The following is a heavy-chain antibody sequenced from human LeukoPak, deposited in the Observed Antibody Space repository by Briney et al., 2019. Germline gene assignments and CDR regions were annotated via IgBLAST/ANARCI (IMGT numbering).Heavy chain of an antibody. V-gene: IGHV4-39*07. CDR1: GGSIRSSYYY. CDR2: IYDSGST. Sequence: PSETLSLTCTVSGGSIRSSYYYWGWIRQPPGKGLEWIGSIYDSGSTYYNPSLKSRVTISVDSSKNQFSLKLTSVTAADTAVYYCATLGEYYDSSGYYYNWGQGTLVTVSS. D-gene: IGHD3-22*01. J-gene: IGHJ4*02. CDR3: ATLGEYYDSSGYYYN.